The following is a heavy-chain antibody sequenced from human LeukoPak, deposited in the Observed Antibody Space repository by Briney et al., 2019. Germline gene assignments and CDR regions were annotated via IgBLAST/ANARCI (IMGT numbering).Heavy chain of an antibody. V-gene: IGHV3-23*01. Sequence: GGSLRLPCAASGFTFSSYAMSWVREAPARGLEWVSSLRGNGDTFYADSVKGRFTISRDNSKNTLYLQMNSLRAEDTAVYYCARRRYDYVWGSYRPRGYYFDYWGQGTLVTVSS. J-gene: IGHJ4*02. CDR3: ARRRYDYVWGSYRPRGYYFDY. D-gene: IGHD3-16*02. CDR1: GFTFSSYA. CDR2: LRGNGDT.